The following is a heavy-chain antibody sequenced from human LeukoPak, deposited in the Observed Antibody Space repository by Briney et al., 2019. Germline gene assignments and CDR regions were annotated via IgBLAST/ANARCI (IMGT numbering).Heavy chain of an antibody. CDR2: ISAYNGNT. CDR1: GYTFTSNG. J-gene: IGHJ4*02. V-gene: IGHV1-18*01. Sequence: ASVKVSCKASGYTFTSNGISWVRQAPGQGLEWMGWISAYNGNTNYAQKVQGRVTMTTDTSTSTAYMELRSLRSDDTALYYCARCSGGSCYHDFDYWGQGTLVTVSS. D-gene: IGHD2-15*01. CDR3: ARCSGGSCYHDFDY.